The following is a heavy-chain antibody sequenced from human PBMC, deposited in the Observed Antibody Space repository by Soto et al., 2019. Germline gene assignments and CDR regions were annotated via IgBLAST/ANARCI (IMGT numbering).Heavy chain of an antibody. D-gene: IGHD3-3*01. V-gene: IGHV3-23*01. Sequence: VQLLESGGGLVQPGGSLRLSCASSGFTFSSYGMTWVRRPPGKGLEWVSAISGSGAATYYADSVQGRFTISRDNYNNTLYLQMNSLGAEDTAVYSCAKVLYGVVTYFDSWGQGTLVTVSS. CDR1: GFTFSSYG. CDR3: AKVLYGVVTYFDS. CDR2: ISGSGAAT. J-gene: IGHJ4*02.